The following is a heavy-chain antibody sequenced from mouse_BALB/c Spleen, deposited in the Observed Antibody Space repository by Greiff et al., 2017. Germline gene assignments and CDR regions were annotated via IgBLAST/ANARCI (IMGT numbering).Heavy chain of an antibody. V-gene: IGHV5-9-4*01. D-gene: IGHD1-1*01. CDR3: ARGGSLSMDY. J-gene: IGHJ4*01. Sequence: DVMLVESGGGLVKPGGSLKLSCAASGFTFSSYAMSWVRQSPEKRLEWVAEISSGGSYTYYPDTVTGRFTISRDNAKNTLYLEMSSLRSEDTAMYYCARGGSLSMDYWGQGTSVTVSS. CDR2: ISSGGSYT. CDR1: GFTFSSYA.